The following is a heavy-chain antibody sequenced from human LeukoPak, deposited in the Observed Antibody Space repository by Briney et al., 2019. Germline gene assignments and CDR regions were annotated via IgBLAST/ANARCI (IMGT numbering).Heavy chain of an antibody. Sequence: SETLSLTCAVYGGSFSGYYWSWIRQPPGEGLEWIGEINHSGSTNYNPSLKSRVTISVDTSKNQFSLKLSSVTAADTAMYYCARGGLYGDYFFGYWGQGTLVTVSS. J-gene: IGHJ4*02. CDR3: ARGGLYGDYFFGY. CDR2: INHSGST. CDR1: GGSFSGYY. V-gene: IGHV4-34*01. D-gene: IGHD4-17*01.